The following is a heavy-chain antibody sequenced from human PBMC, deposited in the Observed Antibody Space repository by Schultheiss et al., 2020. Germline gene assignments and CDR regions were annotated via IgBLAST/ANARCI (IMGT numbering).Heavy chain of an antibody. V-gene: IGHV2-70*11. CDR1: GFSLSTSGVG. CDR2: IDWDDDK. CDR3: ARVYTRSLYFDS. D-gene: IGHD6-6*01. Sequence: SGPTLVKPTQTLTLTCTFSGFSLSTSGVGVGWIRQPPGKALEWLARIDWDDDKYYSTSLKTRLTISKDTSKNQVVLTMTNMDPVDTATYYCARVYTRSLYFDSWGQGTLVTVSS. J-gene: IGHJ4*02.